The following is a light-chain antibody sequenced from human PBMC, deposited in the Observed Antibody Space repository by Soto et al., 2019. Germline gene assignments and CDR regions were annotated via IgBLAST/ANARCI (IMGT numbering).Light chain of an antibody. V-gene: IGKV1-5*03. CDR2: NVS. CDR3: QQCEFYWT. Sequence: DIQMTQSPSTLPASVGDRVTITCRASQTIGNWLAWYQQKPGKVPKLLIYNVSSLESGVPSRFSGSASGTDFTLTISSLQPDDFATYYCQQCEFYWTFGQGTKVAMK. J-gene: IGKJ1*01. CDR1: QTIGNW.